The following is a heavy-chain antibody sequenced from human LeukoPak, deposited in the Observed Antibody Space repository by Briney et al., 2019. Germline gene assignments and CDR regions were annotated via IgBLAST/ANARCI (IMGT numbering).Heavy chain of an antibody. V-gene: IGHV4-59*01. J-gene: IGHJ6*02. CDR1: GGSISSYY. CDR2: IYYSGST. D-gene: IGHD1-26*01. Sequence: KPSETLSLTCTVSGGSISSYYWSWIRQPPWKGLEWIGYIYYSGSTNYNPSLKSRVTISVDTSKNQFSLKLSSVTAADTAVYYCARDLSGSYGMDVWGQGTTVTVSS. CDR3: ARDLSGSYGMDV.